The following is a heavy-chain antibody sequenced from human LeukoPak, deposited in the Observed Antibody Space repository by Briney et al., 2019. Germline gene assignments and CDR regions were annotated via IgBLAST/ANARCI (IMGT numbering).Heavy chain of an antibody. J-gene: IGHJ4*02. CDR1: GFTFSSYS. V-gene: IGHV3-21*01. D-gene: IGHD6-13*01. CDR2: ISSSSSYI. CDR3: ARESVRVRAAAGQTPIDY. Sequence: GGSLRLSCAASGFTFSSYSMNWVRQAPGKGLEWVSSISSSSSYIYYADSVKGRFTISRDNAKNSLYLQMNSLRAEDTAVYYCARESVRVRAAAGQTPIDYWGQGTLVTVSS.